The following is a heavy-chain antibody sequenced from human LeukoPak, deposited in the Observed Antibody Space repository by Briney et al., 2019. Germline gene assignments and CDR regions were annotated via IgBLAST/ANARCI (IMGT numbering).Heavy chain of an antibody. D-gene: IGHD6-6*01. J-gene: IGHJ4*02. V-gene: IGHV3-23*01. CDR3: AKETSSSFDY. CDR2: ISNSGGST. CDR1: GFTFSSYA. Sequence: PGGTLRLSCAASGFTFSSYAMDWVRQAPGKGLEWVSGISNSGGSTYYADSVKGRFTISRDNSKNTLYLQMHSLRAEDTAVYYCAKETSSSFDYWGQGTLVTVSS.